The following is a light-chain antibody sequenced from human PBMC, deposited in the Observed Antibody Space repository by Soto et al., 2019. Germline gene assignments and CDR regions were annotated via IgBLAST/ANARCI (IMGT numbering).Light chain of an antibody. V-gene: IGKV3-20*01. CDR3: QQYNNWPLT. Sequence: EIVLTQSPGTLSLSPGERATLSCRASQSVSSSYSAWYQHKPGQAPRLLIYGASSRATGIPDRFSGSGSGTEFTLTISSLQSEDFAVYYCQQYNNWPLTFGGGTKVDIK. J-gene: IGKJ4*01. CDR1: QSVSSSY. CDR2: GAS.